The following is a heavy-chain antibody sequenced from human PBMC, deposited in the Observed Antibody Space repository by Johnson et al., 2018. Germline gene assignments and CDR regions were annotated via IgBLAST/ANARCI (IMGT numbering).Heavy chain of an antibody. V-gene: IGHV3-9*01. J-gene: IGHJ3*02. CDR1: GFTFDDYA. CDR2: ITWNSGSI. Sequence: VQLVQSGGGLVQPGRSLRLSCAASGFTFDDYAMHWVRQAPGTGLEWVSVITWNSGSIGYADSVKGRFTISRDHAKNSLYLQMNSLRAEDPALYYCAKAYSSGWSTANAFDIGGQGTMVTISS. CDR3: AKAYSSGWSTANAFDI. D-gene: IGHD6-19*01.